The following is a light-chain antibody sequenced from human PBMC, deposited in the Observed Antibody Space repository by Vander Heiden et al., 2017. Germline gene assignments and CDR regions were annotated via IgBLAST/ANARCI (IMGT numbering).Light chain of an antibody. CDR2: SNN. J-gene: IGLJ3*02. Sequence: QSVLTQPPSASGTPGQRVTMSCSGSSSNIGSNTVNWYHHLPGTAPKLLIYSNNQRPSGVPDRFSGSKSGTSASLAISGLQSEDEADYYCAAWDDSLNGWVFGGGTKLTVL. CDR1: SSNIGSNT. V-gene: IGLV1-44*01. CDR3: AAWDDSLNGWV.